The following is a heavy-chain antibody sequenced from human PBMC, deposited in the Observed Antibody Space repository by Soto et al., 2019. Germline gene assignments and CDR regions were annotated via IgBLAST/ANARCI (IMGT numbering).Heavy chain of an antibody. J-gene: IGHJ4*02. D-gene: IGHD3-10*01. CDR3: AKGRYGSGRSDD. CDR2: MNPNSGNT. CDR1: GYTFTSYD. Sequence: ASVKVSCKASGYTFTSYDINWVRQATGQGLEWMGWMNPNSGNTGYAQKFQGRVTMTRNTSISTAYMELSSLRSEDTAVYDCAKGRYGSGRSDDWGQGTLVTVSS. V-gene: IGHV1-8*01.